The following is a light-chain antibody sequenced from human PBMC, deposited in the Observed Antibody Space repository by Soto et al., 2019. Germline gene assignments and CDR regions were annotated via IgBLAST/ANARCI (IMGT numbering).Light chain of an antibody. CDR3: QQYNNWPPGT. V-gene: IGKV3-15*01. J-gene: IGKJ1*01. CDR1: QSVSSN. CDR2: GAS. Sequence: EIVMTQSPATLSVSPGERATLSCRASQSVSSNLAWYKQKPGQAPRLLIYGASTRATGIPARFSGSRSGTEFTLPISSLQSEDFAVYDCQQYNNWPPGTFGQGNKVEIK.